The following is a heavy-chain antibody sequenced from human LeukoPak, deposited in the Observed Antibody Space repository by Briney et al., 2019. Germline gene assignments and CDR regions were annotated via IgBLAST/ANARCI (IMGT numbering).Heavy chain of an antibody. V-gene: IGHV4-59*01. J-gene: IGHJ4*02. CDR2: IYYSGST. Sequence: SETLSLTCTVSGGSISSYYWSWIRQPPGKGLEWIGYIYYSGSTNYNPSLKSRVTISVDTSKNQFSLKLSSVTAADTAVYYCARGGRQPVDYWGQGTLVTVSS. CDR3: ARGGRQPVDY. CDR1: GGSISSYY.